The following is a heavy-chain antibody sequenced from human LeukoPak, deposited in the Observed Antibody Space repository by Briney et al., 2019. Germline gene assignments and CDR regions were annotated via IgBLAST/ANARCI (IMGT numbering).Heavy chain of an antibody. J-gene: IGHJ1*01. CDR2: IKQDGSEK. D-gene: IGHD6-13*01. CDR1: GFTFSSYW. V-gene: IGHV3-7*05. CDR3: SLEGSSWYRYFQH. Sequence: PGGSLRLSCAASGFTFSSYWMSWVRQAPGKGLEWVANIKQDGSEKYYVDSVKGRFTISRDNAKNSLYLQMNRLRAEDTAVYYSSLEGSSWYRYFQHWGQGTLVTVSS.